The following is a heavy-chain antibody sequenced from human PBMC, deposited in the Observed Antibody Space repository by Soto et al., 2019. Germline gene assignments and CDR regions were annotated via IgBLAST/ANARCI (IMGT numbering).Heavy chain of an antibody. CDR2: IIPIFGTA. CDR1: GGTFSSYA. D-gene: IGHD2-2*02. V-gene: IGHV1-69*13. CDR3: ARGSCSSTSCYTGIAAAGNDAFDI. J-gene: IGHJ3*02. Sequence: SVKVSCQASGGTFSSYAISWVRQAPGQGLEWMGGIIPIFGTANYAQKFQGRVTITADESTSTAYMELSSLRSEDTAVYYCARGSCSSTSCYTGIAAAGNDAFDIWGQGTMVTVSS.